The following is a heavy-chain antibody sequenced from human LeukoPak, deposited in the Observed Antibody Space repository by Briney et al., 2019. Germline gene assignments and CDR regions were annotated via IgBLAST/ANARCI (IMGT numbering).Heavy chain of an antibody. J-gene: IGHJ4*02. CDR2: TYYGGST. V-gene: IGHV4-39*01. D-gene: IGHD3-3*01. Sequence: KTSETLSLTCTVSGGSISSSNYYWGWIRRPPGKGLEWIGSTYYGGSTYYNPSLKSRVTISVDTSKNQLSLRLSSVTAADTAVYYCAKSGYSAYHFDYWGQGTLVTVSS. CDR3: AKSGYSAYHFDY. CDR1: GGSISSSNYY.